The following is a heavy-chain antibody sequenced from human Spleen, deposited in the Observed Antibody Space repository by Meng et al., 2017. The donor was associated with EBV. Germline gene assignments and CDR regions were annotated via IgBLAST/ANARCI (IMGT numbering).Heavy chain of an antibody. Sequence: HVQRVPAGADVKKPGPAGPVSCKASGYTFNRYDINWVRQAPGQGLEWMGWMNPDSGDTGYAQKFQGRVTMTRETSINTAYMDLSNLKSEDTALYYCARDVYGSGSYRSDPWGQGTLVTVSS. D-gene: IGHD3-10*01. J-gene: IGHJ5*02. CDR2: MNPDSGDT. CDR3: ARDVYGSGSYRSDP. V-gene: IGHV1-8*01. CDR1: GYTFNRYD.